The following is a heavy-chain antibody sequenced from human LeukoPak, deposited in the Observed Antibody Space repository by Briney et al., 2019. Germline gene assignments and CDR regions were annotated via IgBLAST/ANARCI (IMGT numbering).Heavy chain of an antibody. D-gene: IGHD3-3*01. CDR1: GGSISSGRYY. CDR2: IFTSGST. Sequence: SETLSLTCTVSGGSISSGRYYWSWIRQPAGKGLEWIRRIFTSGSTNYNPSLKSRVTISVDTSKNQFSLKLSSVTAADTAVYYCARALDFWSGYLDYWGRGTLVTVSS. J-gene: IGHJ4*02. V-gene: IGHV4-61*02. CDR3: ARALDFWSGYLDY.